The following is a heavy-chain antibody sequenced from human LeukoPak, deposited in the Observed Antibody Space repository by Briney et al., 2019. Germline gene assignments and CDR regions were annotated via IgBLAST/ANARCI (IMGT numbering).Heavy chain of an antibody. Sequence: PGGSLRLSCSASGFTFSSNAMSWVRQAPGKGLEWVSAISGSGGSTYYADSVKGRFTISRDNSKNTLYLQMNSLRAEDTALYYCAKYLYSVSYYGMDVWGQGNPVTVSS. CDR2: ISGSGGST. CDR1: GFTFSSNA. J-gene: IGHJ6*02. V-gene: IGHV3-23*01. CDR3: AKYLYSVSYYGMDV. D-gene: IGHD2-15*01.